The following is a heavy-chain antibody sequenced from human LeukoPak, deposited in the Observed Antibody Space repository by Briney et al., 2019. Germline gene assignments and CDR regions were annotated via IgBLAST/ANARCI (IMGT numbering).Heavy chain of an antibody. CDR3: ARDGSTYYDILTGYYQYRGYFDY. J-gene: IGHJ4*02. D-gene: IGHD3-9*01. CDR1: GFTFSSYS. CDR2: ISSSSSYI. V-gene: IGHV3-21*01. Sequence: NPGGSLRLSCAASGFTFSSYSMNWVRQAPGKGLEWVSSISSSSSYIYYADSVKGRFTISRDNAKNSLYLQMNNLRAEDTAVYYCARDGSTYYDILTGYYQYRGYFDYWGQGTLVTVSS.